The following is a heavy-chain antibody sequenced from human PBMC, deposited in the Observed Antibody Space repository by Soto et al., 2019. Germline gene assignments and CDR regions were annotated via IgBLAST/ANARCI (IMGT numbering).Heavy chain of an antibody. V-gene: IGHV3-30-3*01. D-gene: IGHD2-2*02. CDR3: ARDRHLGYCSSTSCYKGAFDI. J-gene: IGHJ3*02. CDR2: ISYDGSNK. Sequence: GGSLRLSCAASGFTFSSYAMHWVRQAPGKGLEWVAVISYDGSNKYYADSVKGRFTISRDNSKNTLYLQMNSLRAEDTAVYYCARDRHLGYCSSTSCYKGAFDIWGQGTMVTVSS. CDR1: GFTFSSYA.